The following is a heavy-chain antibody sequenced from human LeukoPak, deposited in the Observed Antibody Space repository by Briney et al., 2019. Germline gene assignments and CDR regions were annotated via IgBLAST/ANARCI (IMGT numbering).Heavy chain of an antibody. D-gene: IGHD3-10*01. CDR1: GGSFSGYY. J-gene: IGHJ4*02. V-gene: IGHV4-59*01. CDR3: AISSGAPGGYYFDY. Sequence: SETLSLTCAVYGGSFSGYYWSWIRQPPGKGLEWIGYIYYSGSTNYNPSLKSRVTISVDTSKNQFSLKLSSVTAADTAVYYCAISSGAPGGYYFDYWGQGTLVTVSS. CDR2: IYYSGST.